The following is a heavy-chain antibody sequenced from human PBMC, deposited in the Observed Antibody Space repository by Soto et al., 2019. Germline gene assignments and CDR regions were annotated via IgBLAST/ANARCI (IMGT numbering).Heavy chain of an antibody. V-gene: IGHV3-23*01. CDR2: ISGSGGST. J-gene: IGHJ4*02. D-gene: IGHD3-9*01. Sequence: EVQLLESGGGLVQPGGSLRLSCAASGFTFSSYAMSWVRQAPGKGLEWVSAISGSGGSTYYADSVKGRFTISRDNSKNTLYLQMNCLRAEHTAVYYWATGGVLTGAPLRYWGQGTLVTVSS. CDR1: GFTFSSYA. CDR3: ATGGVLTGAPLRY.